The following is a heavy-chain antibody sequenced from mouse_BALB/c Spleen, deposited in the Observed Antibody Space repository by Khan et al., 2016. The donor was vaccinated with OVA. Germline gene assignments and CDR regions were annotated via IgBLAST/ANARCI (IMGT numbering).Heavy chain of an antibody. V-gene: IGHV9-3-1*01. CDR2: IHTYTGEP. CDR1: GYTFTNYG. J-gene: IGHJ1*01. Sequence: QIQLVQSGPELKKPGETVKISCKASGYTFTNYGMNWVKQAPGKGLKWMGWIHTYTGEPTYADDFTGGFDFSFETSASTAYLQSNNLKNKDTATYFLARNGNYWYFDVWGAGTTVTVSS. CDR3: ARNGNYWYFDV. D-gene: IGHD2-1*01.